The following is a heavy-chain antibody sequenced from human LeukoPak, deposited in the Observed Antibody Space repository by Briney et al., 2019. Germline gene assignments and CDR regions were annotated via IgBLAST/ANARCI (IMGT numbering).Heavy chain of an antibody. CDR1: GFTFDDYG. J-gene: IGHJ4*02. D-gene: IGHD3-22*01. CDR2: INWNGGST. Sequence: GGSLRLSCAASGFTFDDYGMSWVRQAPGKGLEWVSGINWNGGSTGYADSVKGRFTISRDNAKNSLYLQMNSLRAEDTALYYCAGAANPYYYDSSGYREGFDYWGQGTLVTVSS. CDR3: AGAANPYYYDSSGYREGFDY. V-gene: IGHV3-20*04.